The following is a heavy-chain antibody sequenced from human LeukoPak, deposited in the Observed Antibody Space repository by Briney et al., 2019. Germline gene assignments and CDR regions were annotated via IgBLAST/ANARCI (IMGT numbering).Heavy chain of an antibody. D-gene: IGHD1-26*01. J-gene: IGHJ6*03. CDR2: ISYDGSNK. CDR1: GFTFSSYG. CDR3: AKAPSGSYYSYMDV. Sequence: PGGSLRLSCAASGFTFSSYGMHWVRQAPGKGLEWVAVISYDGSNKYYADSVKGRFTISRDNSKNTLYLQMNSLRAEDTAVYYCAKAPSGSYYSYMDVWGKGTTVTVSS. V-gene: IGHV3-30*18.